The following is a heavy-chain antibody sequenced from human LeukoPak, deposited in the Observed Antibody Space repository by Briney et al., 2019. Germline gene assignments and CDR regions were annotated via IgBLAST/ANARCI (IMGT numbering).Heavy chain of an antibody. CDR2: IIPIFGIA. CDR3: ARDMTVTTSSDYYYGMDV. Sequence: ASVKVSCKASGGTFSSYAISWVRQAPGQGLEWMGRIIPIFGIANYAQKFQGRATITADKSTSTAYMELSSLRSEDTAVYYCARDMTVTTSSDYYYGMDVWGQGTTVTVSS. V-gene: IGHV1-69*04. J-gene: IGHJ6*02. CDR1: GGTFSSYA. D-gene: IGHD4-17*01.